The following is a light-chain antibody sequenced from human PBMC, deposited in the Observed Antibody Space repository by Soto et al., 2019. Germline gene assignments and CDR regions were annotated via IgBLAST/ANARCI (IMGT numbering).Light chain of an antibody. CDR2: DAS. CDR3: QQRAIWPYT. Sequence: EIALTQSPATLSLSPGERATLSCRANRTVFNFLIWYQHNPGQAPRLLIYDASNRATDIPARFSGTGSGTDFRLTISRLDPEDFALYFCQQRAIWPYTFGPGTKLEIK. V-gene: IGKV3-11*01. J-gene: IGKJ2*01. CDR1: RTVFNF.